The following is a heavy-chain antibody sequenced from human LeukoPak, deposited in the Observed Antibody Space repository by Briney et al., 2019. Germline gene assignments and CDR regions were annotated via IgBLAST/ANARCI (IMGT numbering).Heavy chain of an antibody. V-gene: IGHV3-74*01. CDR1: GFTFSRYW. Sequence: PGGSLRLSCAASGFTFSRYWMHWVRQAPGKGLVWVSRINSDGSSTSYADSVKGRFTISRDNAKNTLFLQMNSLRAEDTAVYYCASAVGGSPDYWGQGTLVTVPS. CDR2: INSDGSST. J-gene: IGHJ4*02. D-gene: IGHD6-19*01. CDR3: ASAVGGSPDY.